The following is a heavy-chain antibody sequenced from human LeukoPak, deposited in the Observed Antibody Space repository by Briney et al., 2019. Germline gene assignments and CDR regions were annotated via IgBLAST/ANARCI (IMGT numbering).Heavy chain of an antibody. CDR3: ARHDSSSSNYAQIFDY. Sequence: SETLSLTCTVSGGSISSSSYSWGWIRQPPGKGLEWIGSIYYSGSTYYNPSLKSRVTISVDTSKNQFSLKLSSVTAADTAVYYCARHDSSSSNYAQIFDYWGQGTLVTVSS. J-gene: IGHJ4*02. CDR1: GGSISSSSYS. V-gene: IGHV4-39*01. CDR2: IYYSGST. D-gene: IGHD6-6*01.